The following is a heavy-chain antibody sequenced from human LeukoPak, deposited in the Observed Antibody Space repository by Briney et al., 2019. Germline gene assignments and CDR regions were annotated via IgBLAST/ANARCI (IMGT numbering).Heavy chain of an antibody. Sequence: PGGSLRLSCAASGFIFSSYSMNWVRQAPGEGLEWLSFISSGSVTIYYTDSVKGRFTISRDNAKNPLYLQMNSLRAEDTAVYYCARVHDGYPFDHWGQGTLVTVSS. D-gene: IGHD5-18*01. J-gene: IGHJ4*02. V-gene: IGHV3-48*01. CDR2: ISSGSVTI. CDR3: ARVHDGYPFDH. CDR1: GFIFSSYS.